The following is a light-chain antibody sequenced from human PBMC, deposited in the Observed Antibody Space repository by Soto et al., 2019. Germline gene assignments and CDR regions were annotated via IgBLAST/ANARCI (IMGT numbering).Light chain of an antibody. CDR1: QGISTY. CDR2: AAS. CDR3: QQLNSYSLT. V-gene: IGKV1D-8*03. J-gene: IGKJ4*01. Sequence: VMCITPSTSLLSASTGDRVTISCRMSQGISTYLAWYQQKPGKAPKLLIYAASTLQSGVPSRFSGSGSGTDFSLIISSLQPEDSATYYCQQLNSYSLTFGGGTKVDIK.